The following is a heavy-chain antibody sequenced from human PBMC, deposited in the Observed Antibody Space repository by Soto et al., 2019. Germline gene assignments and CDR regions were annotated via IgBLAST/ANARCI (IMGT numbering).Heavy chain of an antibody. V-gene: IGHV3-33*01. CDR2: IWYDGTQK. CDR1: VFTFNTHS. CDR3: ARAGGTTVTGLWHFDS. J-gene: IGHJ4*02. Sequence: GWSLRLSCESSVFTFNTHSMHWVRQPPGKGLGWLAAIWYDGTQKYYADSVKGRFIISRDNSKKTLYLEMNSLRAEDTAVYYCARAGGTTVTGLWHFDSWGQGTLVTVSS. D-gene: IGHD4-17*01.